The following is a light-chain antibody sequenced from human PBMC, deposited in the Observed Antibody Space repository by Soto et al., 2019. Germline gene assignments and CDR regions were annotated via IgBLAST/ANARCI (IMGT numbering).Light chain of an antibody. J-gene: IGKJ5*01. CDR1: QSVSSN. CDR2: GAS. Sequence: EIVMTQSPATLSVSPGERATLSCRASQSVSSNLAWYQQKPGQAPRLLIYGASTRATDIPDRFSGSGSGTEFTLTISRLESEDFAVYYCQQYNSWPRTFGQGTRLEIK. CDR3: QQYNSWPRT. V-gene: IGKV3-15*01.